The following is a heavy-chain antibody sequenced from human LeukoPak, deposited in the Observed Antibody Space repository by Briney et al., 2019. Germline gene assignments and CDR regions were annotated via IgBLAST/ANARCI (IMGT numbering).Heavy chain of an antibody. D-gene: IGHD2-15*01. V-gene: IGHV4-59*08. CDR1: GGSISSYY. CDR2: IYYSGST. Sequence: SETLSLTCTVSGGSISSYYWSWIRQPAGKGLEWIGYIYYSGSTNYNPSLKSRVTISVDTSKNQFSLKLSSVTAADTAVYYCARLDCSGGSCQPFDYWGQGTLVTVSS. CDR3: ARLDCSGGSCQPFDY. J-gene: IGHJ4*02.